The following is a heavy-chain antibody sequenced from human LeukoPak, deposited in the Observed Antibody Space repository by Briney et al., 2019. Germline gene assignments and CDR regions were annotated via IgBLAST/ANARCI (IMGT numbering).Heavy chain of an antibody. CDR3: ARGAIAVAAPFDY. Sequence: SQTLSLTCTVSGGSISSGGYYWSWIRQHPGKGLEWIGYIYYSGSTNYNPSLKSRVTISVDTSKNQFSLKLSSVTAADTAVYYCARGAIAVAAPFDYWGQGTLVTVSS. CDR1: GGSISSGGYY. D-gene: IGHD6-19*01. J-gene: IGHJ4*02. V-gene: IGHV4-31*03. CDR2: IYYSGST.